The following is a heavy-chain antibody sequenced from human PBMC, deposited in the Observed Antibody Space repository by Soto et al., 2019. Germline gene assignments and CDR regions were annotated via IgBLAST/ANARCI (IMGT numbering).Heavy chain of an antibody. J-gene: IGHJ4*02. CDR3: ASGYSSGWYPHFDY. Sequence: PGGSLRLSCAASGFTFSSYEMNWVRQAPGKGLEWVSYISSSGSTIYYADSVKGRFTTSRDNAKNSLYLQMNSLRAEDTAVYYCASGYSSGWYPHFDYWGQGTLVTVSS. D-gene: IGHD6-19*01. CDR1: GFTFSSYE. CDR2: ISSSGSTI. V-gene: IGHV3-48*03.